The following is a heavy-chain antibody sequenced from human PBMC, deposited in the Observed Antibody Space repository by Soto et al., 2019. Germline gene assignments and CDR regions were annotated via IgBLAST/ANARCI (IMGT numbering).Heavy chain of an antibody. CDR3: ASNANYDFWSGYPSYYYYMDV. CDR2: ISAYNSNT. D-gene: IGHD3-3*01. V-gene: IGHV1-18*01. Sequence: ASVKVSCKASGYTFTSYGISWVRQAPGQGLEWMGWISAYNSNTNYAQKLQGRVTMTTDTSTSTAYMELRSLRSDDTAVYYCASNANYDFWSGYPSYYYYMDVWGKGTTVTVSS. CDR1: GYTFTSYG. J-gene: IGHJ6*03.